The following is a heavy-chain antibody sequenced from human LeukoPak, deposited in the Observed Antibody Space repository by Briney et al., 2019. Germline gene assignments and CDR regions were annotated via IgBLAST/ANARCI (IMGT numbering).Heavy chain of an antibody. Sequence: SETLSLTCTVSGDSTSRYYWSWIRQTPGKGLEWIGYIYYSESTNYNPSLKSRVTISLDTSKNQFSLKLSSVTAADTAVYYCARGYCSGGSCYSGPFDVWGQGTMVTVSS. J-gene: IGHJ3*01. D-gene: IGHD2-15*01. CDR1: GDSTSRYY. CDR2: IYYSEST. CDR3: ARGYCSGGSCYSGPFDV. V-gene: IGHV4-59*01.